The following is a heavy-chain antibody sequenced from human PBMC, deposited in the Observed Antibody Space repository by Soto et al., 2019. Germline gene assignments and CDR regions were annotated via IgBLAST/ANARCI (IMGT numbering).Heavy chain of an antibody. J-gene: IGHJ4*02. CDR3: AKVKAARRPVYYFDY. D-gene: IGHD6-6*01. V-gene: IGHV3-23*01. Sequence: GGSLRLSCAASGFTFSSYAMSWVRQAPGKGLEWVSAISGSGGSAYYADSVKGRFTISRDNSKNTLYLQMNSLRAEDTAVYYCAKVKAARRPVYYFDYWGQGTLVTVSS. CDR2: ISGSGGSA. CDR1: GFTFSSYA.